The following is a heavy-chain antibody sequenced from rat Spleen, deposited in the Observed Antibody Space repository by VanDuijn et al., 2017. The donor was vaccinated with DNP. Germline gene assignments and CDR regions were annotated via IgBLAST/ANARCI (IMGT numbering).Heavy chain of an antibody. CDR3: ASWAPIAPISTSNY. J-gene: IGHJ2*01. Sequence: EVQLVESGGDLVQPGRSMKLSCAASGFTFSGFPMAWVRQAPTKGLEWVATINTSGGTTYYRDSVKGRFTISRDNAKNTVHLQMNSLRSADTATYYCASWAPIAPISTSNYWGQGVMVTVSS. CDR2: INTSGGTT. V-gene: IGHV5-46*01. D-gene: IGHD1-2*01. CDR1: GFTFSGFP.